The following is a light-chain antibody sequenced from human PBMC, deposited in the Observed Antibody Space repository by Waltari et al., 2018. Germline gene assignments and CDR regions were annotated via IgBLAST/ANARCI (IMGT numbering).Light chain of an antibody. CDR3: AAWDDGLSGRSWV. CDR2: SNY. V-gene: IGLV1-44*01. CDR1: SSNIGSHT. J-gene: IGLJ3*02. Sequence: QSVLTQPPSASGTPGQRVTISCSGSSSNIGSHTVNWYQQLPGTAPKLLIYSNYQRPSGVPARFSGSRSGTSASLAISGLQSEDEADYYCAAWDDGLSGRSWVFGGGTKLTVL.